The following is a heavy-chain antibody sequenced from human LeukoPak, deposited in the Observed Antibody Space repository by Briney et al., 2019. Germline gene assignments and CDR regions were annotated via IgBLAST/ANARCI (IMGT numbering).Heavy chain of an antibody. V-gene: IGHV3-21*01. CDR3: VRHGDTDSCLAN. CDR1: GFTLSSYA. CDR2: ICSTSRCI. D-gene: IGHD2-2*01. J-gene: IGHJ4*02. Sequence: GSLRLSCAASGFTLSSYAMSWVRQAPGKGLEWVSSICSTSRCIFYADSGKGRFTISRDNAKSSLYLQMNDLRAEDTAVYYCVRHGDTDSCLANWGQGTLVTVSS.